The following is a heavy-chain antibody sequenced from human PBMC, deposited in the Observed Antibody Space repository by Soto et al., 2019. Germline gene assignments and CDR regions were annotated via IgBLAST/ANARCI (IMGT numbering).Heavy chain of an antibody. J-gene: IGHJ6*02. CDR1: GFTFSSHA. CDR2: ISAGGGRK. D-gene: IGHD6-19*01. CDR3: ARVGLPHLVAEAVAGMDV. Sequence: GGSLRLSCAASGFTFSSHAISWVRRAPGKGLEWVSAISAGGGRKYYANSVRGRFSISRDSSKNMVFLEMSSLRAEDTARYFGARVGLPHLVAEAVAGMDVWGQGTTVTVSS. V-gene: IGHV3-23*01.